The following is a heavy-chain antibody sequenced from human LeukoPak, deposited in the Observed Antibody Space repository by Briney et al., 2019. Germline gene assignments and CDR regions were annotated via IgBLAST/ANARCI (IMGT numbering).Heavy chain of an antibody. Sequence: ASVKVSCKASGYTFTGYYIHWVRQAPGQGLEWMGWINPNSGGTNYAQKFQGRVTMTRDTSINTAYMELSRLRSDDTAVYYCARNGAPFYYDSIPPNWFDPWGQRTLVTVSS. CDR3: ARNGAPFYYDSIPPNWFDP. V-gene: IGHV1-2*02. CDR1: GYTFTGYY. D-gene: IGHD3-22*01. CDR2: INPNSGGT. J-gene: IGHJ5*02.